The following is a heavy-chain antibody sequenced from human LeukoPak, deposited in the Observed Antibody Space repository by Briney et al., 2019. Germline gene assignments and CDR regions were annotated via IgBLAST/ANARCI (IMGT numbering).Heavy chain of an antibody. CDR3: ARGRSGAVAGLNWFDP. CDR1: GFTFSSYG. V-gene: IGHV3-30*19. Sequence: GRSLRLSCAASGFTFSSYGMHWVRQAPGKGLEWVAVIWYDGSNKYYADSVKGRFTISRGNSKNTLYLQMNSLRAEDTAVYYCARGRSGAVAGLNWFDPWGQGTLVTVSS. J-gene: IGHJ5*02. CDR2: IWYDGSNK. D-gene: IGHD6-19*01.